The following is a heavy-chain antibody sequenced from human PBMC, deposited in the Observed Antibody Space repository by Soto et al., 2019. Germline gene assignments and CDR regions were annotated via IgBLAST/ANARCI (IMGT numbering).Heavy chain of an antibody. J-gene: IGHJ4*02. CDR1: GFTFSSYA. CDR2: ISGSGGST. Sequence: GGSLRFSCAASGFTFSSYAMSWVRQAPGKGLEWVSAISGSGGSTYYADSVKGRFTISRDNSKNTLYLQMNSLRAEDTAVYYCAKEYEYSSGWERIDYWGQGTLVTVSS. D-gene: IGHD6-19*01. V-gene: IGHV3-23*01. CDR3: AKEYEYSSGWERIDY.